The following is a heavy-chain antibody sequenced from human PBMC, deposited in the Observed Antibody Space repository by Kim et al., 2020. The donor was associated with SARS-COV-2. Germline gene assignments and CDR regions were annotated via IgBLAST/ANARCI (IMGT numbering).Heavy chain of an antibody. D-gene: IGHD6-13*01. J-gene: IGHJ4*02. CDR2: TYYRSKWYS. V-gene: IGHV6-1*01. Sequence: QTLSLTCAISGDSVSSNSAAWNWIRHSPSRGLEWLGRTYYRSKWYSDYGGSVRSRITISPDTTKNQFSLQLNSVTPEDTAVYYCARYTSTWYLDYWGQGTLVTVSS. CDR1: GDSVSSNSAA. CDR3: ARYTSTWYLDY.